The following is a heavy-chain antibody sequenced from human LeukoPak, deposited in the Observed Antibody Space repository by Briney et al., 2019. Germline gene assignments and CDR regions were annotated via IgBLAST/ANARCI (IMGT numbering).Heavy chain of an antibody. Sequence: SETLSLTCTVSGYSISSGYYWGWIRQPPGKGLEWIGSIYHSGSPNYNPSLKSRVTISVDTSKNQFFLKLSSVTAADTAVYYCAREPVVRGVITPFDYWGQGTLVTVAS. V-gene: IGHV4-38-2*02. CDR3: AREPVVRGVITPFDY. J-gene: IGHJ4*02. CDR2: IYHSGSP. D-gene: IGHD3-10*01. CDR1: GYSISSGYY.